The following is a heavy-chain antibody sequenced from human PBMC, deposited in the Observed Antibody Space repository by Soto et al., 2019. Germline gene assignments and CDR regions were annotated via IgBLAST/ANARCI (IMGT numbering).Heavy chain of an antibody. J-gene: IGHJ3*02. CDR1: GGTFSSYA. D-gene: IGHD1-26*01. CDR2: IIPIFGTA. CDR3: ARDNGVGATLDLDI. Sequence: GASVKVSCKASGGTFSSYAISWVRQATGQGLEWMGGIIPIFGTANYAQKFQGRVTITADESTSTAYMELSSLRSEDTDVYYCARDNGVGATLDLDIWGQGTMVTVSS. V-gene: IGHV1-69*13.